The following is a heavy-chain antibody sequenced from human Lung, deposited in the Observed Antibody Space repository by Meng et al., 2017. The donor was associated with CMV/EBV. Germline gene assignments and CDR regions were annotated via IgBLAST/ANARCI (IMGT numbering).Heavy chain of an antibody. CDR2: IYSDGSTT. D-gene: IGHD1-1*01. CDR1: GFTLSSYC. CDR3: ARDQRWNPGY. Sequence: GRSLTLSCAASGFTLSSYCTQCVRQAPGEGLVWDSRIYSDGSTTTYADSVEGRFTISRDNAKNTLYLQMNSLRAEDTAVYYCARDQRWNPGYWGQGTLVTVSS. J-gene: IGHJ4*02. V-gene: IGHV3-74*01.